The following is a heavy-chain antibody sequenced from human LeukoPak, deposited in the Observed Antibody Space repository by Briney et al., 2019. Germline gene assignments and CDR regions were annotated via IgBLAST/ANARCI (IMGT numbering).Heavy chain of an antibody. CDR1: GYTFTSYG. CDR2: INPYNGNT. Sequence: ASVKVSCKAYGYTFTSYGISRVRQAPGQGLEWMGWINPYNGNTNYAQNLQGRVTMTTDTSTSTAYMELRSLRSDDTAVYCCARQITMIVVVINDAFDIWGQGTMVTVSS. CDR3: ARQITMIVVVINDAFDI. D-gene: IGHD3-22*01. V-gene: IGHV1-18*01. J-gene: IGHJ3*02.